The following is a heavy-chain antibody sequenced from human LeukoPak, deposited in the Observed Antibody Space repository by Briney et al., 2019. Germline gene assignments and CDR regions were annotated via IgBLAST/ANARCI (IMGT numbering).Heavy chain of an antibody. J-gene: IGHJ4*02. V-gene: IGHV3-23*01. CDR1: GFTFSSYV. CDR2: ISGSGGST. Sequence: GGSLRLSCAASGFTFSSYVMNWVRQAPGKGLEWVSAISGSGGSTYYADSVKGRFTISRDNSKNTLYLQMNSLRAEDTAVYYCAKGSAVAGICYFDYWGQGTLVTVSS. CDR3: AKGSAVAGICYFDY. D-gene: IGHD6-19*01.